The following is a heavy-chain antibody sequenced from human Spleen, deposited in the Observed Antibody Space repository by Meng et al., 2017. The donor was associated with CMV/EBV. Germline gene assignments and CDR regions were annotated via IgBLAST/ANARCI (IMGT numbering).Heavy chain of an antibody. CDR2: IYPDDSDT. Sequence: GGSLRLSCKGSGYSFTSYWIAWMRQMPGKGLEYMGIIYPDDSDTRFSPSFQGQVTISADKSLSTAFLQWSSLKASYTAIYYCSRPYSSSSSRAYHLDHWGQGTLVTVSS. D-gene: IGHD6-6*01. V-gene: IGHV5-51*01. CDR3: SRPYSSSSSRAYHLDH. J-gene: IGHJ4*02. CDR1: GYSFTSYW.